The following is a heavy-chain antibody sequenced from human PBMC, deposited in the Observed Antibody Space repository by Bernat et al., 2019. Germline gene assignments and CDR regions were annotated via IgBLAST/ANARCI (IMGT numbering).Heavy chain of an antibody. CDR3: ARADIVATIHFDY. CDR1: GGSISSSSYY. CDR2: IYYSGST. D-gene: IGHD5-12*01. Sequence: QLQLQESGPGLVKPSETLSLTCTVSGGSISSSSYYWGWIRQPPGKGLEWIGYIYYSGSTYYNPSLKSRVTISVDTSKNQFSLKLSSVTAADTAVYYCARADIVATIHFDYWGQGTLVTVSS. J-gene: IGHJ4*02. V-gene: IGHV4-31*03.